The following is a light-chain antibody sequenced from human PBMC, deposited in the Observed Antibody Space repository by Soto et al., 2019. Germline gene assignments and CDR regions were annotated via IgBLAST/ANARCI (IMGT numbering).Light chain of an antibody. Sequence: QSVLTQPRSVSGSPGQSVTISCTGTSSDVGAYDSVSWYQQHPSKAPKLMIYDVTKRPSGVPDRFSGSKSGSTASLTISGLQAEDEADYYCCSYAGSYTFYVFGTGTKVTVL. CDR3: CSYAGSYTFYV. CDR1: SSDVGAYDS. J-gene: IGLJ1*01. V-gene: IGLV2-11*01. CDR2: DVT.